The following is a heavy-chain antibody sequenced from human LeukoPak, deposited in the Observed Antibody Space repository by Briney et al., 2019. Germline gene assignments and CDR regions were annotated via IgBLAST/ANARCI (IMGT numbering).Heavy chain of an antibody. Sequence: GGSLRLSCAASGLTFSSYSMNWVRQAPGKGLEWVSAISGSGGSTYYADSVKGRFTISRDNAKNSLYLQMNSLRAEDTAVYYCARGEVVTASLPDFYYYYMDVWGKGTTVTVSS. J-gene: IGHJ6*03. CDR3: ARGEVVTASLPDFYYYYMDV. CDR1: GLTFSSYS. D-gene: IGHD2-15*01. CDR2: ISGSGGST. V-gene: IGHV3-21*01.